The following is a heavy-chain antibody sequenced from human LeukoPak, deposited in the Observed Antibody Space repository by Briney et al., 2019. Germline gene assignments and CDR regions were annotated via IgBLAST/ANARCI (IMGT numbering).Heavy chain of an antibody. J-gene: IGHJ4*01. CDR3: ARGYYYDSSGYYDY. CDR1: GNTFTSYY. CDR2: MNPNSGNT. Sequence: ASVKVSCKASGNTFTSYYMHWVRQATGQGLEWMGWMNPNSGNTGYAQKFQGRVTMTRNTSISTAYMELSSLRSEDTAVYYCARGYYYDSSGYYDYWGQEPWSPSPQ. V-gene: IGHV1-8*01. D-gene: IGHD3-22*01.